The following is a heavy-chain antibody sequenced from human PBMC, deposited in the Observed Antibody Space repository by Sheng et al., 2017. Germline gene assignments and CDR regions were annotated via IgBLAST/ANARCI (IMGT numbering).Heavy chain of an antibody. V-gene: IGHV3-30*02. CDR2: IRYDGGNK. D-gene: IGHD4-17*01. Sequence: QVRLVESGGGVVQPGGSLRLSCAASGFTFRSCGMHWVRQAPGKGLDWVTFIRYDGGNKYYADSVKGRFTISRDNTKNTLYLQMNSLRAEDTAIYYCVKDTRPYGDYNWFDPWGQGTLVTVSS. J-gene: IGHJ5*02. CDR3: VKDTRPYGDYNWFDP. CDR1: GFTFRSCG.